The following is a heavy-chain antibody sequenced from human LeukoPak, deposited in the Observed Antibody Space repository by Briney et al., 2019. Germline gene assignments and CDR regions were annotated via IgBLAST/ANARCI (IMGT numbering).Heavy chain of an antibody. CDR3: ARDHDYWSVTDY. CDR1: GXTFNTYN. V-gene: IGHV3-21*01. CDR2: ISGSGSSI. Sequence: GGSLRLSCAASGXTFNTYNLNWVRQGPGKGLEWVSSISGSGSSIYYADSVKGRFTISRDNAKNSLYLQMNSLRAEDTAVYYCARDHDYWSVTDYWGQGTLVTVSS. D-gene: IGHD3-3*01. J-gene: IGHJ4*02.